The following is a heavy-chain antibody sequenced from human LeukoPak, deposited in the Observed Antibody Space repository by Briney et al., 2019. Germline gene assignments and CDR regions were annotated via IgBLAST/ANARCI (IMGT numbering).Heavy chain of an antibody. J-gene: IGHJ4*02. CDR1: GYSFTSYW. CDR3: ARHEHYYDSSGYYSDY. V-gene: IGHV5-51*01. Sequence: GESLKISCKGSGYSFTSYWIGWVRQMPGKGLEWMGIIYPGDSDTRYSPPFQGQVTISADKSISTAYLQWSSLKASDTAMYYCARHEHYYDSSGYYSDYWGQGTLVTVSS. D-gene: IGHD3-22*01. CDR2: IYPGDSDT.